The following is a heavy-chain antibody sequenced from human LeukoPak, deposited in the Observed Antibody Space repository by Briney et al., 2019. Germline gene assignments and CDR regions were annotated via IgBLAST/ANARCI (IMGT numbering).Heavy chain of an antibody. CDR2: INPNSGGT. J-gene: IGHJ5*02. D-gene: IGHD2-2*01. Sequence: ASVKVSCKASGYTFTGYYMHWVRQAPGQGLEWMGWINPNSGGTNYAQKFQGRVTMTRDTSISTAYMELSRLRSDDTAVYYCARVPFDIVVVPAANWYGWFDPWGQGTLVTVSS. V-gene: IGHV1-2*02. CDR1: GYTFTGYY. CDR3: ARVPFDIVVVPAANWYGWFDP.